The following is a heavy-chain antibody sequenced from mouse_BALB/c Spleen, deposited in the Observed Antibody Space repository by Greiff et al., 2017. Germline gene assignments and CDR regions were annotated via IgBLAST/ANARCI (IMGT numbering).Heavy chain of an antibody. CDR3: AREDWGFAY. Sequence: EVNVVESGGGLVQPGGSLKLSCAASGFTFSSYGMSWVRQTPDKRLELVATINSNGGSTYYPDSVKGRFTISRDNAKNTLYLQMSSLKSEDTAMYYCAREDWGFAYWGQGTLVTVSA. CDR2: INSNGGST. CDR1: GFTFSSYG. D-gene: IGHD4-1*01. J-gene: IGHJ3*01. V-gene: IGHV5-6-3*01.